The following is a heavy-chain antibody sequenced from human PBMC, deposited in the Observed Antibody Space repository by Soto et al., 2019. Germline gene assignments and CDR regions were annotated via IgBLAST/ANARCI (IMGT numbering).Heavy chain of an antibody. Sequence: VGSLRLSGAASGFTFSSYAMSWVRQAPGKGLEWVSAISGSGGSTYYADSVKGRFTISRDNSKNTLYLQMNSLRAEDMAVYYCAKDVGDHGDHLDYWGQGTLVTVSS. CDR2: ISGSGGST. CDR3: AKDVGDHGDHLDY. CDR1: GFTFSSYA. J-gene: IGHJ4*02. V-gene: IGHV3-23*01. D-gene: IGHD4-17*01.